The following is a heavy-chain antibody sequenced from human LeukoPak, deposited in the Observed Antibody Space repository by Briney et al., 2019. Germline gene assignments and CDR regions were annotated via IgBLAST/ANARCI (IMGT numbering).Heavy chain of an antibody. CDR3: AKDRNVDTAMVGGALDI. J-gene: IGHJ3*02. CDR1: GFTFSSYA. Sequence: GGSLRLSCAASGFTFSSYAMSWVRQAPGKGLEWVSAISGRGGSTYYADSVKGRFTISRDNSKNTLYLQMNSLRAEDTAVYYCAKDRNVDTAMVGGALDIWGQGTMVTVSS. V-gene: IGHV3-23*01. CDR2: ISGRGGST. D-gene: IGHD5-18*01.